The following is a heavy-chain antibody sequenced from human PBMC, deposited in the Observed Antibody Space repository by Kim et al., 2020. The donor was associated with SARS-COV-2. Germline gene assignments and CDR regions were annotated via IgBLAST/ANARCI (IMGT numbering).Heavy chain of an antibody. J-gene: IGHJ6*02. D-gene: IGHD3-9*01. V-gene: IGHV6-1*01. CDR1: GDSVSSNSAA. CDR3: ARDQTPPFYYDILTGYLGGGSYYYYGMDV. CDR2: TYYRSKWYN. Sequence: SQTLSLTCAISGDSVSSNSAAWNWIRQSPSRGLEWLGRTYYRSKWYNDYAVSVKSRITINPDTSKNQFSLQLNSVTPVDTAVYYCARDQTPPFYYDILTGYLGGGSYYYYGMDVWGQGTTVTVSS.